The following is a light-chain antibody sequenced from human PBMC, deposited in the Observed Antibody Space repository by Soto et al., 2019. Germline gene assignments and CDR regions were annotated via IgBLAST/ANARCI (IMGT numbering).Light chain of an antibody. CDR2: DAY. V-gene: IGKV1-5*01. CDR1: QSISKY. Sequence: DIQMTQSPSTLSASVGDRVTITCRASQSISKYLAWYQQKPGKAPKLLIYDAYSLESGIPSRFSGSGSGTEFTLTISSLQPDDLATYYCQKYNGYFGQGTKLEIK. J-gene: IGKJ2*01. CDR3: QKYNGY.